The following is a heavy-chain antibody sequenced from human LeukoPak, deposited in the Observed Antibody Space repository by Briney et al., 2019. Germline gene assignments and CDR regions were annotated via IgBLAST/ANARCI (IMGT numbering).Heavy chain of an antibody. D-gene: IGHD3-3*01. Sequence: SVKVSCKASGGTFSSSAISWVRQAPGQGLEWMGGIIPIFGTANYAQKFQGRVTITTDESTSTAYMELSSLRSEDTAVYYCARKRGVGVDRNAFDIWGQGTMVTVSS. CDR2: IIPIFGTA. V-gene: IGHV1-69*05. CDR3: ARKRGVGVDRNAFDI. J-gene: IGHJ3*02. CDR1: GGTFSSSA.